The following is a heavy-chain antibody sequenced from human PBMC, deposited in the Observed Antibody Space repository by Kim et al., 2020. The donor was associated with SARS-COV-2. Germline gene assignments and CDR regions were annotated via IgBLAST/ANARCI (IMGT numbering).Heavy chain of an antibody. CDR3: ARASDEAFDI. Sequence: STTYAQTFQGRVTMTRDTSTSTVYMELSSLRSEDMAVYYCARASDEAFDIWGQGTMVTVSS. J-gene: IGHJ3*02. V-gene: IGHV1-46*01. CDR2: ST.